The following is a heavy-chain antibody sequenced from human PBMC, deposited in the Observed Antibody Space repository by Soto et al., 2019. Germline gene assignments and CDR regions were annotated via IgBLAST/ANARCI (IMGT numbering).Heavy chain of an antibody. CDR3: ARAGYSSGWYHWYFDF. J-gene: IGHJ2*01. V-gene: IGHV1-3*01. CDR1: GYTFTNYG. D-gene: IGHD6-19*01. Sequence: QVQLVQSGAEVKKPGASVKVSCKASGYTFTNYGIHWVRQAPGQRLEWMGWINAGNGNTKYSQKFQGRVTSTRDTSASTAYMELSSLRSEDTAVFYCARAGYSSGWYHWYFDFWGRGTLVTVSS. CDR2: INAGNGNT.